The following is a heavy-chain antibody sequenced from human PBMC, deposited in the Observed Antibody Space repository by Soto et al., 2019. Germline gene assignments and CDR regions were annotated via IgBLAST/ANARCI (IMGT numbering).Heavy chain of an antibody. V-gene: IGHV3-30*03. J-gene: IGHJ4*02. CDR2: ISYDGSNK. Sequence: PGGSLRLSCAASGFTFSSYGMHWVRQAPGKGLEWVAVISYDGSNKYYADSMKGRFTISRDNSKNTLYLQMNNLRVEDTAVYYCARLRAWGDSSGPFDLWGQGTLVTVSS. CDR3: ARLRAWGDSSGPFDL. CDR1: GFTFSSYG. D-gene: IGHD6-13*01.